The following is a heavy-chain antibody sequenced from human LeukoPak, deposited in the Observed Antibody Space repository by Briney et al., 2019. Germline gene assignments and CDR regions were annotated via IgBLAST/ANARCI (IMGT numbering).Heavy chain of an antibody. CDR1: GYTFTSYD. Sequence: ASVKVSCKASGYTFTSYDINWVRHADGQGLELMGWMNPNSGNTGYAQKFQGRVTITRNTSIDKAYLEVSSLRSEATAGYYCARRDWSGGTCRTRVFDYGGQGTLVTVSS. D-gene: IGHD2-15*01. CDR2: MNPNSGNT. V-gene: IGHV1-8*01. J-gene: IGHJ4*02. CDR3: ARRDWSGGTCRTRVFDY.